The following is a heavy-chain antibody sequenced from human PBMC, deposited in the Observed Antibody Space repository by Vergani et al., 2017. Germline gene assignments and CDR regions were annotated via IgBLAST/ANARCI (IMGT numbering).Heavy chain of an antibody. CDR1: GYTFTGYY. J-gene: IGHJ4*02. D-gene: IGHD3-22*01. Sequence: QVQLVQSGAEVKKPGASVKVSCKASGYTFTGYYMHWVRQAPGQGLEWMGWINSHTGGPNYAQKIQGRVTMTRDTSISTAYMELNRLRSDDTAVYYCARPSYSGYGVYYYDNSGYYSFDYWGQGTLVTVSS. V-gene: IGHV1-2*02. CDR2: INSHTGGP. CDR3: ARPSYSGYGVYYYDNSGYYSFDY.